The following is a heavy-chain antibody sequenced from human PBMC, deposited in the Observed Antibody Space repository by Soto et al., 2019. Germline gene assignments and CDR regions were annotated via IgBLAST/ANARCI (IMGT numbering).Heavy chain of an antibody. CDR1: GDSVSSNSAA. CDR2: TYYRSKWYN. V-gene: IGHV6-1*01. D-gene: IGHD6-19*01. CDR3: ARDSWAGGSDWYVDWFDP. Sequence: SQTLSLTCAISGDSVSSNSAAWNWIRQSPSRGLEWLGRTYYRSKWYNDYAVSVKSRITINPDTSKNQFSLQLNSVTPEDTAVYYCARDSWAGGSDWYVDWFDPWGQGTLVTV. J-gene: IGHJ5*02.